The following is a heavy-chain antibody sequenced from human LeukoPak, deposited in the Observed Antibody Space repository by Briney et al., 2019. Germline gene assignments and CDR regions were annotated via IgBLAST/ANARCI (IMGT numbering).Heavy chain of an antibody. D-gene: IGHD3-16*01. J-gene: IGHJ4*02. CDR3: ARDLGAVRYFDY. Sequence: GGSLRLSCTASGFPYGSTSMHWVRQAPGKGLEWVSGIQRDGTSPTYADSVKGRFIISRDNAKGSVYLQMSSLRAEDTAVYYCARDLGAVRYFDYWGQGTLVTVPS. CDR2: IQRDGTSP. V-gene: IGHV3-74*01. CDR1: GFPYGSTS.